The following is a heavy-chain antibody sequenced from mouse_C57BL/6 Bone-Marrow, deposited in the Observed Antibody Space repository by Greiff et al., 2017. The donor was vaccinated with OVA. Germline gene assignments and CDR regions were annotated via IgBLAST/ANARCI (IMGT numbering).Heavy chain of an antibody. J-gene: IGHJ4*01. D-gene: IGHD1-1*01. Sequence: QVQLQQPGAELVKPGASVKLSCKASGYTFTSYWMHWVKQRPGRGLEWIGRIDPNSGGTKYTEKFKSKATLTVDKPSSTAYMQLSSLTSEDSAVYYCTRAYPTPYYYAKDYWGQGTSVTVSS. V-gene: IGHV1-72*01. CDR3: TRAYPTPYYYAKDY. CDR2: IDPNSGGT. CDR1: GYTFTSYW.